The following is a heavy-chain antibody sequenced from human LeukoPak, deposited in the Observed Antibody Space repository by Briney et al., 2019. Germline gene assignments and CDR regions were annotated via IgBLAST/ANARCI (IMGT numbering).Heavy chain of an antibody. CDR3: AKDVSYSGSYHDY. V-gene: IGHV3-23*01. D-gene: IGHD1-26*01. CDR2: ISGSGGST. J-gene: IGHJ4*02. Sequence: QSGGSLRLPCAASGFTFSSYAMSWVRQAPGKGLEWVSAISGSGGSTYYADSVKGRFTISRDNSKNTLYLQMNSLRAEDTAVYYCAKDVSYSGSYHDYWGQGTLVTVSS. CDR1: GFTFSSYA.